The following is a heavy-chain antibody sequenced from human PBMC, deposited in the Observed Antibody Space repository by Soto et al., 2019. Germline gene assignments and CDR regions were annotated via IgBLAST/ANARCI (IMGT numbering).Heavy chain of an antibody. J-gene: IGHJ4*02. CDR3: ASQCRRRGYSCDDY. Sequence: QLQLQESGPGLVKPSETLSLTCTVSGGSISSSSYYWGWIRQPPGKGLEWIGSIYYSGSTYYNPSLKSRVTLSVDTSKNQFSLKLSSVTAADTAVYYCASQCRRRGYSCDDYWGQGTLVTVSS. CDR2: IYYSGST. CDR1: GGSISSSSYY. D-gene: IGHD5-18*01. V-gene: IGHV4-39*01.